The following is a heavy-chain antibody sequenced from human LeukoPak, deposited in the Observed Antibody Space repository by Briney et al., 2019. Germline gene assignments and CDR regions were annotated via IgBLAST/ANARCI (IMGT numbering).Heavy chain of an antibody. CDR2: VKQDGSEK. CDR3: AREGSSGYYPY. J-gene: IGHJ4*02. V-gene: IGHV3-7*01. Sequence: GGSLRLSCAASGFTFSSYWMHWFRQAPGRGLEWVANVKQDGSEKYYVDSVKGRFTISRDNSKSTLCLQMNSLRAEDTAVYYCAREGSSGYYPYWGQGILVTVSS. CDR1: GFTFSSYW. D-gene: IGHD3-22*01.